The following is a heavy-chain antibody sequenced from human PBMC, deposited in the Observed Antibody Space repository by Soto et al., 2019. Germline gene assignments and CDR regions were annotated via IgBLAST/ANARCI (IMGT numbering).Heavy chain of an antibody. Sequence: QVQLVQSGAEVKKPGSSVKVSCKASGDTFSSYTITWVRQAPGQGLEWMGRIITIFDIANYAQKIQDRLTITADKSTSTAYMELSSLKSEDTAVYYGAREVDTAMGHWYFDLWGRGTLVTVSS. J-gene: IGHJ2*01. CDR2: IITIFDIA. CDR3: AREVDTAMGHWYFDL. V-gene: IGHV1-69*08. CDR1: GDTFSSYT. D-gene: IGHD5-18*01.